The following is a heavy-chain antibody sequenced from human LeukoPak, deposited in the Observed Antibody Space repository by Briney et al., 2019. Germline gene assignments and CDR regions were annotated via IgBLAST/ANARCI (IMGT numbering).Heavy chain of an antibody. Sequence: GGSLRLSCAASGLTFSSYAMHWVRQAPGKGLEWVPVISFDGSNKYYADSVKGRFTISRDNSKNTLYLQMNSLRAEDTAVYYCAKDSYGDYGKNWFDPWGQGTLVTVSS. J-gene: IGHJ5*02. CDR3: AKDSYGDYGKNWFDP. CDR1: GLTFSSYA. CDR2: ISFDGSNK. D-gene: IGHD4-17*01. V-gene: IGHV3-30*04.